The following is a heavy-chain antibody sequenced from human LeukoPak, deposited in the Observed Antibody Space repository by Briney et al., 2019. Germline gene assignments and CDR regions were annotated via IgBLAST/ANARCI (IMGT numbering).Heavy chain of an antibody. D-gene: IGHD5-12*01. Sequence: GGSLRLSCAASGFTFSSYSMNWVRQAPGKGLEWVSSISSSSSYIYYADSVKGRFTISRDNAKNTLYLQMNSLRAEDTAVYYCARVLYGDYDHYFDYWGQGTLVTVSS. CDR3: ARVLYGDYDHYFDY. CDR2: ISSSSSYI. J-gene: IGHJ4*02. CDR1: GFTFSSYS. V-gene: IGHV3-21*01.